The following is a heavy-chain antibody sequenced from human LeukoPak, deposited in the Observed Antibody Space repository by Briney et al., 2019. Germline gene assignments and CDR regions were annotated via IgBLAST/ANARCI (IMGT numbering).Heavy chain of an antibody. V-gene: IGHV3-74*01. CDR1: GFTFSSYW. Sequence: GGSLRLSCAASGFTFSSYWMHWVRQAPGKGLVWVSRINSDMSSTNYADSVKGRFTIPRDNAKNTLYLQMNSLRAEDTAVYYCARDIAVAGNYFDYWGQGTLVTVSS. CDR3: ARDIAVAGNYFDY. CDR2: INSDMSST. D-gene: IGHD6-19*01. J-gene: IGHJ4*02.